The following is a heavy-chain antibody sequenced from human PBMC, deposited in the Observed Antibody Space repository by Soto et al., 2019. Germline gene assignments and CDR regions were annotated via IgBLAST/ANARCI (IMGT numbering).Heavy chain of an antibody. CDR3: GKDPYPFVVVPAPNGMDA. Sequence: EVQLLESGGGLIQPGGSLRLSCAASGLTFSRYAMNWVRQAPGKGLEWVSVISGSGGTRYYADSVKGRFTISRDNSKGILYLKTNRLRANATAVYYCGKDPYPFVVVPAPNGMDAWGQGTPVTVSS. J-gene: IGHJ6*02. D-gene: IGHD2-2*01. CDR1: GLTFSRYA. V-gene: IGHV3-23*01. CDR2: ISGSGGTR.